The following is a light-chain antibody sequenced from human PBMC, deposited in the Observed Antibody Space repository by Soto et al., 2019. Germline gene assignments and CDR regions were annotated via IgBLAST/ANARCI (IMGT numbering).Light chain of an antibody. J-gene: IGKJ2*01. CDR2: KAS. V-gene: IGKV1-5*03. CDR1: QSISDW. Sequence: DIQMTQSPPTLSASVGDRITITCRASQSISDWVAWYQQKPGKAPNLLIYKASTLESGVPSRFSGSGSGTEFTLTISSPRPDDVATYYCQHLHSYPYTFGQGTKLEIK. CDR3: QHLHSYPYT.